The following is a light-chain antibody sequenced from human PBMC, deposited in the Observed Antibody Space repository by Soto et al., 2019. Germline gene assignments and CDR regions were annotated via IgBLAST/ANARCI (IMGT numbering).Light chain of an antibody. CDR2: DAS. Sequence: EIVLTQSPGTLSLSPGERATLSCRASQFVSSNSLAWYQQKRGQAPRLLIHDASSRATGIPDRFSGSGSGTDFTLTISRLEPEDFAVYYCQQYGSSTWTFGQGTKVDIK. CDR3: QQYGSSTWT. CDR1: QFVSSNS. V-gene: IGKV3-20*01. J-gene: IGKJ1*01.